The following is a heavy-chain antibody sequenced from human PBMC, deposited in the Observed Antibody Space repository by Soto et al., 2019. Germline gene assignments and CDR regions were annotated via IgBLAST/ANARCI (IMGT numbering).Heavy chain of an antibody. V-gene: IGHV1-46*01. CDR3: AXVYYDRXXXXXGXFDY. D-gene: IGHD3-22*01. CDR1: GYVFTNYY. Sequence: GASVKVSCKASGYVFTNYYIYWVRQAPGQGLEWMGIIKTAGGDTNYXXKFRGRVTMTRDTSTSTVYMGLSRLTSEDTGVYFCAXVYYDRXXXXXGXFDYXXXGTPV. J-gene: IGHJ4*02. CDR2: IKTAGGDT.